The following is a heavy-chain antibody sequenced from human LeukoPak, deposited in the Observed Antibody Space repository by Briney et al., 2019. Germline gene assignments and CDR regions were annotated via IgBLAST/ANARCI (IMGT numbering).Heavy chain of an antibody. Sequence: GGSLRLSCAASGFTFSRYNMNWVRQAPGKGLEWVSHISFSSTSIYYAESVKGRFTISRDNSKNSLYLQMNSLRDEDTAVCYCAGYSTSSFDFPYWGQGTLVTVSS. V-gene: IGHV3-48*02. CDR2: ISFSSTSI. J-gene: IGHJ4*02. CDR3: AGYSTSSFDFPY. D-gene: IGHD2/OR15-2a*01. CDR1: GFTFSRYN.